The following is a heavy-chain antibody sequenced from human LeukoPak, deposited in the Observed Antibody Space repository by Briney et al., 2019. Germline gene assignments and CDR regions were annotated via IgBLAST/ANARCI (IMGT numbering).Heavy chain of an antibody. CDR2: IYYGGST. CDR3: ARGGGYYDSSGYYFCFDY. D-gene: IGHD3-22*01. CDR1: GGSISSGGYY. Sequence: SQTLSLTCTVSGGSISSGGYYWSWIRQHPGKGLEWIGYIYYGGSTYYNPSLKSRVTISVDTFKNQFSLKLSSVTAADTAVYYCARGGGYYDSSGYYFCFDYWGQGTLVTVSS. J-gene: IGHJ4*02. V-gene: IGHV4-31*03.